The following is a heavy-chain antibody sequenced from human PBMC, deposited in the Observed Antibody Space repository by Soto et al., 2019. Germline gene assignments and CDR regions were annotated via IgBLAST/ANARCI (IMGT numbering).Heavy chain of an antibody. V-gene: IGHV1-8*01. J-gene: IGHJ4*02. CDR2: MNHNSGNT. CDR1: GYTFTSYD. Sequence: QVQLVQSGAEVKKPGASVKVSCKASGYTFTSYDINWVRQAPGQGLEWMGWMNHNSGNTGYAQKFQGRVTMTRNTSTGTAELDLISLRSEDASVYYCGTSDYGDNGDYWGQGTLVTVSS. CDR3: GTSDYGDNGDY. D-gene: IGHD4-17*01.